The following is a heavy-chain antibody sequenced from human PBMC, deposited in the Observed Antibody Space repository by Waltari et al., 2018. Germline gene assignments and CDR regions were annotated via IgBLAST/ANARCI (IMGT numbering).Heavy chain of an antibody. J-gene: IGHJ4*02. Sequence: EVQLVGSGGGLVKPGGSVGLSCAATGFTFSTFCLHWCRQAPGKGLEWVSSISSGSSYIYYADSVKGRFTISRDNAKNSLYLQMNSLRVEDTAVYYCAREWGVMVGTAGFYFDYWGQGALVTVSS. CDR2: ISSGSSYI. D-gene: IGHD2-15*01. CDR3: AREWGVMVGTAGFYFDY. V-gene: IGHV3-21*01. CDR1: GFTFSTFC.